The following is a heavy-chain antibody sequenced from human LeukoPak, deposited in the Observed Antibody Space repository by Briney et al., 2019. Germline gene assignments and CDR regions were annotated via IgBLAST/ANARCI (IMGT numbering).Heavy chain of an antibody. CDR2: IYSAGST. J-gene: IGHJ4*02. CDR3: AREGGSGSYGYDY. CDR1: GFTVSTNY. D-gene: IGHD3-10*01. Sequence: GSLRLSCAASGFTVSTNYISWVRQAPGKGLEWVSVIYSAGSTYYADSVKGRFTISRDSSKNTVYLQMNSLRPDDTAVYYCAREGGSGSYGYDYWGQGTLVTLSS. V-gene: IGHV3-66*02.